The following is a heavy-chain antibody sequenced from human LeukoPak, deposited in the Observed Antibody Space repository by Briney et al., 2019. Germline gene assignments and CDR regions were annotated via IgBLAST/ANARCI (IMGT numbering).Heavy chain of an antibody. CDR2: MNPNSGNT. V-gene: IGHV1-8*02. D-gene: IGHD3-9*01. CDR1: GYTITDYY. Sequence: GASVKVSCKASGYTITDYYLHWVRQATGQGLEWMGWMNPNSGNTGYAQKFQGRVTMTRNTSISTAYMELSSLRSEDTAVYYCARGTYYDILTGYYTTNFDYWGQGTLVTVSS. J-gene: IGHJ4*02. CDR3: ARGTYYDILTGYYTTNFDY.